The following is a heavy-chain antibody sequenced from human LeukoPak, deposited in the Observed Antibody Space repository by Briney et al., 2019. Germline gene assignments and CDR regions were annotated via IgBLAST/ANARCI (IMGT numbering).Heavy chain of an antibody. CDR3: ARGSNGLDP. D-gene: IGHD4/OR15-4a*01. J-gene: IGHJ5*02. CDR2: IFTSGRT. CDR1: SGSINNHH. Sequence: SETLSLTCTVSSGSINNHHLTWIRQPAGKGLEWIGRIFTSGRTIYNPSLKSRVTISLDTSKSLLSLRLNSVTAADTAVYYCARGSNGLDPWGQGTLVTVSS. V-gene: IGHV4-4*07.